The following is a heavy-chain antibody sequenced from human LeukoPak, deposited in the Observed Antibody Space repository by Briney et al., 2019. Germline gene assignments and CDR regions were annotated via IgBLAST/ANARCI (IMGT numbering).Heavy chain of an antibody. Sequence: GGSLRLSCGASGFTFSSYAMSWVRRAPGKGLEWVSAISGSGGSTYYADSVKGRFSISRDNSKNTLYLQMNSLRAEDTAVYYCAKMGTTVSYLDYWGQGTLVTVSS. D-gene: IGHD4-17*01. CDR1: GFTFSSYA. CDR3: AKMGTTVSYLDY. V-gene: IGHV3-23*01. CDR2: ISGSGGST. J-gene: IGHJ4*02.